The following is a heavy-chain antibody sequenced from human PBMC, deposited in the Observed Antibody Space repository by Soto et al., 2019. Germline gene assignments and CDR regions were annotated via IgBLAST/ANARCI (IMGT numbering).Heavy chain of an antibody. J-gene: IGHJ6*02. CDR2: IYYSGST. CDR3: ARAEVSPAAIYYYGMDV. Sequence: LSLTCTVSGGSISSYYWSWIRQPPGKGLEWIGYIYYSGSTNYNPSLKSRVTISVDTSKNQFSLKLSSVTAADTAVYYCARAEVSPAAIYYYGMDVWGQGTTVTVSS. D-gene: IGHD2-2*02. V-gene: IGHV4-59*01. CDR1: GGSISSYY.